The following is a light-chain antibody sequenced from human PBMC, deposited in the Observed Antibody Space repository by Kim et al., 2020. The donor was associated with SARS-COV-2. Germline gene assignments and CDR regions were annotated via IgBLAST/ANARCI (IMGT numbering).Light chain of an antibody. V-gene: IGKV3-15*01. Sequence: EILMTQSPATLSVSPWERASLSCRASQIIGSNLAWYQQKPGQPPRLLIYGASTRATGIPARFSGSGSGAEFTLTISSLHSEDFGVYYCQQYKNWLTFGGGTKVDIK. CDR3: QQYKNWLT. CDR1: QIIGSN. CDR2: GAS. J-gene: IGKJ4*01.